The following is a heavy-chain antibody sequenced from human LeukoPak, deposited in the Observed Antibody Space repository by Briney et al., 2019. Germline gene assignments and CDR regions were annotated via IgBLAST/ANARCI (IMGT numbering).Heavy chain of an antibody. CDR2: ISGSGVST. CDR3: AKKSGNLYYFDY. V-gene: IGHV3-23*01. Sequence: PGGSLRLSCAASGFTFSSYAMSWVRRAPGKGLEWVSAISGSGVSTYYADSVKGRFTISRDDSQNTLALQMNSLRAEDTAVYYCAKKSGNLYYFDYWGQGTQVTVSS. CDR1: GFTFSSYA. J-gene: IGHJ4*02. D-gene: IGHD1-14*01.